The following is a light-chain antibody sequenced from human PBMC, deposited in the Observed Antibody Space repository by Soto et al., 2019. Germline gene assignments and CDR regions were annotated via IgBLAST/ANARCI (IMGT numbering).Light chain of an antibody. J-gene: IGLJ1*01. V-gene: IGLV2-14*01. CDR1: SSDVGGYNY. CDR2: DVS. Sequence: QSVLTQPASVSGSPGQSITISCTGTSSDVGGYNYVSWYQQHPDKAPKLLIYDVSNRSSGASNRFSGSKSGNTASLTISGLQAEDEADYYCSSYTGSTTLHYVFGTGTKVTVL. CDR3: SSYTGSTTLHYV.